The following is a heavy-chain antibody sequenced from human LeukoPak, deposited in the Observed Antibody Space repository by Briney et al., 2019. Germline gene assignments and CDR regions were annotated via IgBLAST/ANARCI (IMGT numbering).Heavy chain of an antibody. CDR3: ARDQIQVWYMVGRFDS. V-gene: IGHV1-46*01. J-gene: IGHJ4*02. CDR2: ITPNNGRP. D-gene: IGHD2-8*02. Sequence: ASVKVSCKASGYTFTGYYIHWIRQAPGQGLEWMAVITPNNGRPTYAQKFQGRVTVTMDTSSSTVYMELSSLGSDDTAIYYCARDQIQVWYMVGRFDSWGQGTLVSVSS. CDR1: GYTFTGYY.